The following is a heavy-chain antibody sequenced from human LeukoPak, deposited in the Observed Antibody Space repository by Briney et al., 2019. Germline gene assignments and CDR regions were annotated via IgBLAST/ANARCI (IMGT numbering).Heavy chain of an antibody. Sequence: ASVKVSCKASGYTFTSYYMQWVRQASGQGLEGMVIINPSCGSTSYAQKFQGRVTMPRDTSTRTVYMELSSLRPENTAVYYCARDCRLRFSEWLPQYGMDVWGHGTTVTVSS. CDR1: GYTFTSYY. CDR2: INPSCGST. J-gene: IGHJ6*02. V-gene: IGHV1-46*01. D-gene: IGHD3-3*01. CDR3: ARDCRLRFSEWLPQYGMDV.